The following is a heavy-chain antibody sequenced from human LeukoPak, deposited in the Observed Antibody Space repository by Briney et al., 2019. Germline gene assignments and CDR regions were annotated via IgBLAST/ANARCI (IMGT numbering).Heavy chain of an antibody. CDR3: ARDWGAVAGTPYDDY. Sequence: ASVKVFCKASGGTFSSYAISWVRQAPGQGLEWMGRIIPILGIANYAQKFQGRVTITADKSTSTAYMELSSLRSEDTAVYYCARDWGAVAGTPYDDYWGQGTLVTVSS. V-gene: IGHV1-69*04. CDR2: IIPILGIA. J-gene: IGHJ4*02. D-gene: IGHD6-19*01. CDR1: GGTFSSYA.